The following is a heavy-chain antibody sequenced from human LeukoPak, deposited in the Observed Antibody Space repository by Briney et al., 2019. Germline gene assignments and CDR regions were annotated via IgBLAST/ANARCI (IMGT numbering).Heavy chain of an antibody. CDR3: ARERWGIAAAGKSVRDAFDI. J-gene: IGHJ3*02. CDR1: GYTLTELS. CDR2: FDPEDGET. V-gene: IGHV1-24*01. D-gene: IGHD6-13*01. Sequence: ASVKVSCKVSGYTLTELSMHWVRQAPGKGLEWMGGFDPEDGETIYAQKFQGRVTMTRDTSTSTVYMELSSLRSEDTAVYYCARERWGIAAAGKSVRDAFDIWGQGTMVTVSS.